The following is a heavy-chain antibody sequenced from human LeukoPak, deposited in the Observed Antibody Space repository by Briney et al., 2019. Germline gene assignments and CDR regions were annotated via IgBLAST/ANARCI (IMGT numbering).Heavy chain of an antibody. CDR3: APPPIAATGN. CDR2: IRQDGSDK. D-gene: IGHD6-13*01. CDR1: GFSFSSYW. Sequence: GGSLRLSCAASGFSFSSYWMSWVRQAPGKGLEWVANIRQDGSDKNYVDSVEGRFTISRDNAKRSLYLQMNSLRAEDTAVYYCAPPPIAATGNWGQGTLVTVSS. J-gene: IGHJ4*02. V-gene: IGHV3-7*01.